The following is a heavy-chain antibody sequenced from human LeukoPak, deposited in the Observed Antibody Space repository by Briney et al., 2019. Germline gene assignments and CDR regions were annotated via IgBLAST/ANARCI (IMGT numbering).Heavy chain of an antibody. CDR3: ARRKRSGCSSTSCLLNWFDP. CDR2: IYYSGST. CDR1: GYSISSSNW. V-gene: IGHV4-28*01. Sequence: ASETLSLTCAVSGYSISSSNWWGWIRQPPGKGLEWIGYIYYSGSTYYNPSLKSRVTISVDTSKNQFSLKLSSVTAADTAVYYCARRKRSGCSSTSCLLNWFDPWGQGTLVTVSS. D-gene: IGHD2-2*01. J-gene: IGHJ5*02.